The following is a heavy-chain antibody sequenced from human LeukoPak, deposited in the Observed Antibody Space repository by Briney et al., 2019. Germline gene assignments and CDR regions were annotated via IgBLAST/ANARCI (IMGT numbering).Heavy chain of an antibody. CDR2: INGDGIST. J-gene: IGHJ4*02. D-gene: IGHD4-17*01. CDR3: AREHYGPDY. CDR1: GFTFSTYF. Sequence: GGSLRFSYAASGFTFSTYFMHWVRQAPGKGLVWVSRINGDGISTTYADSVMGRFTISRDNAKNTLYLQMNSLRAEDTAVYDCAREHYGPDYWGQGTLVTVSS. V-gene: IGHV3-74*01.